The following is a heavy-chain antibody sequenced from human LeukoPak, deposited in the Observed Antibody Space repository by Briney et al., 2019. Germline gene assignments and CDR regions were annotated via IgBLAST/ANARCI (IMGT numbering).Heavy chain of an antibody. CDR2: ISYDGSNK. Sequence: GGSLRLSCAASGFTFSSYGMHWVRQAPGKGLEWVAVISYDGSNKYYADSAKGRFTISRDNSKNTLYLQMNSLRAEDTAVYYCAKDQRGYSYLDYWGQGTLVTVSS. CDR1: GFTFSSYG. CDR3: AKDQRGYSYLDY. J-gene: IGHJ4*02. D-gene: IGHD5-18*01. V-gene: IGHV3-30*18.